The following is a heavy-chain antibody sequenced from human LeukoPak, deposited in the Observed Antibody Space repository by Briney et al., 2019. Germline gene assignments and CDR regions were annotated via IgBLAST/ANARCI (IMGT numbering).Heavy chain of an antibody. Sequence: GGSLRLSCAASGFSFSKHGLNWVRQAPGKGLEWVSSISSSGTYIYYADALKGRFTISRDNAKNILSLHMNSLRAEDTALYYCAKGNSYDSSGLPFDYWGQGTLVTVSS. CDR3: AKGNSYDSSGLPFDY. CDR2: ISSSGTYI. CDR1: GFSFSKHG. J-gene: IGHJ4*02. V-gene: IGHV3-21*04. D-gene: IGHD3-22*01.